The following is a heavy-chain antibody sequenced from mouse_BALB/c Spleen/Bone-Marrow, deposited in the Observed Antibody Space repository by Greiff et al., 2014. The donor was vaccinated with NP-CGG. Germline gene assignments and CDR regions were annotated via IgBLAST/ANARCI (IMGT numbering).Heavy chain of an antibody. CDR1: GFTFSDYG. V-gene: IGHV5-15*02. CDR3: ARETTRGAMDY. Sequence: EVKLMESGGALVQPGGSRKLSCAASGFTFSDYGMAWVRQAPGKGPEWVAFISNLAYSIYYTDTVAGRFTISRGNAKNTLYLEVSSLRSEDTAMYYCARETTRGAMDYWGQGTSVTVSS. J-gene: IGHJ4*01. CDR2: ISNLAYSI. D-gene: IGHD2-1*01.